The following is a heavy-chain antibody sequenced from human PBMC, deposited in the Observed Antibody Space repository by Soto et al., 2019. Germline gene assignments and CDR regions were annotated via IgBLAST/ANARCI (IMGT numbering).Heavy chain of an antibody. D-gene: IGHD5-12*01. CDR1: GFTFSDYY. CDR3: VRGHSGLDI. J-gene: IGHJ3*02. V-gene: IGHV3-11*01. CDR2: ISGGNTI. Sequence: QVQVVESGGGLVKPGGSLRLSCAGSGFTFSDYYMSWIRQIPGKGLEWISYISGGNTIYYIDSVKGRFTLSRDRAKNSLYLQMDSLRAEDTAVYYCVRGHSGLDIWGQGTMVTVSS.